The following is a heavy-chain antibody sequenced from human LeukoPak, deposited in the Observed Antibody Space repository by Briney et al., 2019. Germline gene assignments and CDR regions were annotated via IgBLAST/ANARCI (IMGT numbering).Heavy chain of an antibody. J-gene: IGHJ3*02. CDR2: ISYDGSNK. CDR3: VRDISGGSASDAFDI. V-gene: IGHV3-30-3*01. CDR1: GFTFSSYA. Sequence: GRSLRLSCAASGFTFSSYAMHWVRQAPGKGLEWVAVISYDGSNKYYADSVKGRFTLSRDNAKNSLYLQMNSLRAEDTALYYCVRDISGGSASDAFDIWGQGTMVTVSS. D-gene: IGHD2-15*01.